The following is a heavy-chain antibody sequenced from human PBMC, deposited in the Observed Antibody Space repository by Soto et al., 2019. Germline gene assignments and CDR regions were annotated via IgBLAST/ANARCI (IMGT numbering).Heavy chain of an antibody. CDR3: ARDRRRTMIAPYYFDY. V-gene: IGHV3-7*01. CDR2: IKQDGSEK. CDR1: GFTLSSYW. Sequence: RSLRISGAASGFTLSSYWMSWVRQAPGKGLEWVANIKQDGSEKYYVDSVKGRFTISRDNAKNSLYLQMNSLRAEDTAVYYCARDRRRTMIAPYYFDYWGQGTLVTVSS. J-gene: IGHJ4*02. D-gene: IGHD3-22*01.